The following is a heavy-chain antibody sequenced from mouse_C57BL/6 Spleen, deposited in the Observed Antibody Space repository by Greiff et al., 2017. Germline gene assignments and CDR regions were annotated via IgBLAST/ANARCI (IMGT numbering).Heavy chain of an antibody. V-gene: IGHV5-6*01. CDR1: GFTFSSYG. J-gene: IGHJ2*01. Sequence: EVQLQESGGDLVKPGGSLKLSCAASGFTFSSYGMSWVRQTPDKRLEWVATISSGGSYTYYPDSVKGRFTISRDNAKNTLYLQMSSLKSEDTAMYYCARRDSYYFDYWGQGTTLTVSS. CDR3: ARRDSYYFDY. CDR2: ISSGGSYT. D-gene: IGHD2-12*01.